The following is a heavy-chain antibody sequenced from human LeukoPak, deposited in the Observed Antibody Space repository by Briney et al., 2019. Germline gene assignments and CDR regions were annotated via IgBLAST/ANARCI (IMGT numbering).Heavy chain of an antibody. Sequence: PAGSLRLSCAASGFTFSGSAVHWVRQATGKGLEWVGRIRSKANSYAITYAASVKRRFTISRDDSKNTAYLEMHSLKTEDTAVYYCTRHVGRTGTTKRDVWGKGTTVTVSS. J-gene: IGHJ6*04. CDR1: GFTFSGSA. CDR3: TRHVGRTGTTKRDV. D-gene: IGHD1-7*01. CDR2: IRSKANSYAI. V-gene: IGHV3-73*01.